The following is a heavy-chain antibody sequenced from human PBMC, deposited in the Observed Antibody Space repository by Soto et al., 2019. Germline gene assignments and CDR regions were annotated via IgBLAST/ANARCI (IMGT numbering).Heavy chain of an antibody. V-gene: IGHV1-69*06. CDR1: GCTFSSYS. CDR2: IIPIFGTA. CDR3: ARDCIVGATKGYYYYGMDV. D-gene: IGHD1-26*01. J-gene: IGHJ6*02. Sequence: SVTVSCKASGCTFSSYSISLVRQAPGQGREWMGGIIPIFGTANYEQKFQGRVTITADKSTSTAYMELSSLSSEDTAVYYCARDCIVGATKGYYYYGMDVWGQGTTVTVSS.